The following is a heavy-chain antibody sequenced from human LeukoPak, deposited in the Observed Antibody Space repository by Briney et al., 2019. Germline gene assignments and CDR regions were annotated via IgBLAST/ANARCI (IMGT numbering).Heavy chain of an antibody. Sequence: GGSLRLSCAASGFTFSSYAMRWVRQARGKGLEGGSAISGSGGSTFYADSVKGRFTISRDNSKNTLYLQMNSLRAEDTAVYYCAKAGIVVVPAAIWVYFDYWGQGTLVTVSS. J-gene: IGHJ4*02. D-gene: IGHD2-2*01. CDR1: GFTFSSYA. CDR2: ISGSGGST. CDR3: AKAGIVVVPAAIWVYFDY. V-gene: IGHV3-23*01.